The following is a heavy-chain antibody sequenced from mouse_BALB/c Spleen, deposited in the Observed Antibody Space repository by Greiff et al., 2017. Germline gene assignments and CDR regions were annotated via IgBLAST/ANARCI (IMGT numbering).Heavy chain of an antibody. CDR1: GYTFTEYI. D-gene: IGHD1-1*01. Sequence: VQVVESGAELVKPGASVKLSCKASGYTFTEYIIHWVKQRSGQGLEWIGWFYPGSGSIKYNEKFKDKATLTADKSSSTVYMELSRLTSEDSAVYFCARHPYYYGSSQYAMDYWGQGTSVTVSS. CDR3: ARHPYYYGSSQYAMDY. J-gene: IGHJ4*01. V-gene: IGHV1-62-2*01. CDR2: FYPGSGSI.